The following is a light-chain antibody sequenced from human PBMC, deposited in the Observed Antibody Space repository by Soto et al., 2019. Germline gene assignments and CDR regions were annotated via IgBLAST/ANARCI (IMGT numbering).Light chain of an antibody. Sequence: QSALTQPASVSGSPGQSITISCTGTSSDVGGYNYVSWYQHHPGKAPKLMIYEVTNRPSGVSYRFSGSKSGNTASLTIFGLQAEDEADYYCSSYTSINPPVFGGGTKVTVL. J-gene: IGLJ3*02. V-gene: IGLV2-14*01. CDR3: SSYTSINPPV. CDR1: SSDVGGYNY. CDR2: EVT.